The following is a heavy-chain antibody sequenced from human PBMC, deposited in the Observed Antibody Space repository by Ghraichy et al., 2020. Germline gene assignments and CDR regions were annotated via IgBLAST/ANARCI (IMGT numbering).Heavy chain of an antibody. Sequence: LSLTCVGSGFTLSSYNMNWVRQSPGKGLEWVSYITTSSRSIFYADSVKGRFTISRDNAKNSVSLQMNSLRDEDTAVYYCARASRVVRFYYYDGMDVWGQGTTVTVSS. CDR2: ITTSSRSI. D-gene: IGHD4-23*01. V-gene: IGHV3-48*02. CDR3: ARASRVVRFYYYDGMDV. CDR1: GFTLSSYN. J-gene: IGHJ6*02.